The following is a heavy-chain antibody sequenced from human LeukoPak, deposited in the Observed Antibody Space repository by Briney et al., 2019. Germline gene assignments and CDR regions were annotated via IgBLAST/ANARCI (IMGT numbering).Heavy chain of an antibody. V-gene: IGHV4-39*01. CDR2: MFCSGST. CDR1: GGPISGSNYY. D-gene: IGHD4-23*01. J-gene: IGHJ3*02. CDR3: ATGRNLEAYEI. Sequence: PSETLSLTCTVSGGPISGSNYYWGWIRQPPGKGLEWIGSMFCSGSTYYNPSFKSRVTISGDTSKNLFSLKLSSVTAADTAVYYCATGRNLEAYEIWGQGTMVTVSS.